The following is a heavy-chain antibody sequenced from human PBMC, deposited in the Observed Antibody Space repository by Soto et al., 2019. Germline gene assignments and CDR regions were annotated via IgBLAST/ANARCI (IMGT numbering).Heavy chain of an antibody. CDR2: IVPIFGTP. V-gene: IGHV1-69*12. CDR1: GGTFSSYA. CDR3: ARDRYSGFTYGSFDY. J-gene: IGHJ4*02. Sequence: QVQLVQSGAVVKKPGSSVKVSCKASGGTFSSYAITWVRQAPGQGLEWMGGIVPIFGTPNYAQKFQGRVTITADESTSTAYMELSSLRSEDTAVYYCARDRYSGFTYGSFDYWGQGTLVTVSS. D-gene: IGHD5-18*01.